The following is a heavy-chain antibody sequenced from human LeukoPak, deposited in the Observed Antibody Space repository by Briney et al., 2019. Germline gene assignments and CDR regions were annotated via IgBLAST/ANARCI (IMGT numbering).Heavy chain of an antibody. CDR2: ISSSSSYI. D-gene: IGHD2-2*01. V-gene: IGHV3-21*01. CDR3: ARVDIVVVPAAPSRRYYYYGMDV. J-gene: IGHJ6*02. CDR1: GFTFSSYI. Sequence: GGSLRLSCAASGFTFSSYIMNWVRQAPGKGLEWVSSISSSSSYIYYADSVKGRFTISRDNAKNSLYLQMNSLRAEDTAVYYCARVDIVVVPAAPSRRYYYYGMDVWGQGTTVTVSS.